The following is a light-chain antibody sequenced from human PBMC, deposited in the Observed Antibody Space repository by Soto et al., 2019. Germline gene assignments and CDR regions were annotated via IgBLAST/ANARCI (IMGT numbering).Light chain of an antibody. Sequence: QSALTQPASVSGSPGQSITISCTGTRSDVGGYKYVSWYQQHPGKAPKLMIYDVSNRPSGVSNRFSGSKSGNTASLPISGLQAEDEADYYCSSYTSSSTYVFGTGTKLTVL. CDR2: DVS. CDR1: RSDVGGYKY. CDR3: SSYTSSSTYV. V-gene: IGLV2-14*01. J-gene: IGLJ1*01.